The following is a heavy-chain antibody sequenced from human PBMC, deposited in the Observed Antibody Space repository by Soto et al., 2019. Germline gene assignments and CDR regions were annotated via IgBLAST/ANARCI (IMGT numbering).Heavy chain of an antibody. CDR3: ARDPVGVTHFDY. CDR2: IYSIGRN. CDR1: DSISTYY. V-gene: IGHV4-59*01. J-gene: IGHJ4*02. Sequence: SETLSLTCTVDSISTYYWNWIRQPPGKGLEWIGYIYSIGRNNYNPSLKSRVTISIYTSKNQFSLKLNSVTASDTAVYYCARDPVGVTHFDYWGQGALVTVSS. D-gene: IGHD1-26*01.